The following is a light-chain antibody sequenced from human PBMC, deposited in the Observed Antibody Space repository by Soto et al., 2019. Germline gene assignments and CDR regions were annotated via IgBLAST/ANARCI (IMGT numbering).Light chain of an antibody. Sequence: AVQMTQSPSSLSASVRDIVTITCRASQGIRNDLAWYQQKPGRAPRLLIFAASTLQNGVPSRFSGSGAGTDFTLTISSLQPEDFATYYCLQAYNYPRTFGQGTKV. J-gene: IGKJ1*01. V-gene: IGKV1-6*01. CDR2: AAS. CDR3: LQAYNYPRT. CDR1: QGIRND.